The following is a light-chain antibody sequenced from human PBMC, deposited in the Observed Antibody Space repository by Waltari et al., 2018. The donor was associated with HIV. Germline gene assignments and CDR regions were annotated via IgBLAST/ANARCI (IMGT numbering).Light chain of an antibody. CDR2: NVN. V-gene: IGLV2-14*03. CDR3: CSYTGSGPRDVL. Sequence: QSALTQPASVSGSLGQSITISCTGTSGDVGGYNFVSWYQQPPGKALKLIIYNVNSPPSGGSIRFAGSRSANTASLTISGLQAEDEADYFCCSYTGSGPRDVLFGGGTRLTVL. J-gene: IGLJ2*01. CDR1: SGDVGGYNF.